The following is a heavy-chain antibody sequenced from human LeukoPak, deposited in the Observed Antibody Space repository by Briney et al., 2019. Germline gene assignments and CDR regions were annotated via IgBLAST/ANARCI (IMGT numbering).Heavy chain of an antibody. CDR3: ARGTLYRGWSYYLDF. D-gene: IGHD6-19*01. CDR1: GGSISTSSYY. V-gene: IGHV4-39*07. Sequence: PSETLSLTCTVSGGSISTSSYYWGWVRQPPGKPLEWIGSVYYSGTTSYNPSLKSRVTISLDMSKNHFSLRLRSVTAADTAMYYCARGTLYRGWSYYLDFWGQGSQVTVSS. J-gene: IGHJ4*02. CDR2: VYYSGTT.